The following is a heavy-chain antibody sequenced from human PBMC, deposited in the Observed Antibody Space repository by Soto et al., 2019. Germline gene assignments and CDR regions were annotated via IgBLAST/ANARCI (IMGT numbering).Heavy chain of an antibody. CDR1: GYTFSNYG. D-gene: IGHD2-2*01. V-gene: IGHV1-18*01. CDR3: ARVVPGAEAWFGP. Sequence: QVQLVQSGGEVKRPGASVKVSCKTSGYTFSNYGITWVRQAPGQPLEWLGWISLYSDGTNYAQKFQGRVSMTTDTPPPTAYMELRSLRSAAPAVYYCARVVPGAEAWFGPWGQGTLVTVSS. J-gene: IGHJ5*02. CDR2: ISLYSDGT.